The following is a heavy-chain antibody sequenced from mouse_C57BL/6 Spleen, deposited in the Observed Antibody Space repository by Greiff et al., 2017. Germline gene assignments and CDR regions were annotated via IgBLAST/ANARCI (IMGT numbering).Heavy chain of an antibody. J-gene: IGHJ4*01. V-gene: IGHV1-64*01. CDR1: GYTFTSYW. CDR3: ASDGNSHYYARDY. D-gene: IGHD1-1*01. CDR2: IHPNSGGT. Sequence: VQLQQPGAELVKPGASVKLSCKASGYTFTSYWMHWVKQRPGQGLEWIGMIHPNSGGTNYNEKFKSKATLTTDKSSSTAYMQLISLTSEDSAVYYCASDGNSHYYARDYWGQGTSVTVSS.